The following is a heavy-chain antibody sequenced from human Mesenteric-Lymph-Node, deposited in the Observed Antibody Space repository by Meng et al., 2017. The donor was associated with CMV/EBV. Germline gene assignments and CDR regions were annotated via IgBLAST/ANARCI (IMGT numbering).Heavy chain of an antibody. Sequence: SETLSLTCTVSGGSVSSGSYYWSWIRQPPGKGLEWIGYIYYSGSTNYNPSLKSRVTISVDTSKNQFSLKLSSVTAADTAVYYCARDNTQWFGELQYYYGMDVWGQGTTVTVSS. CDR2: IYYSGST. CDR3: ARDNTQWFGELQYYYGMDV. D-gene: IGHD3-10*01. CDR1: GGSVSSGSYY. J-gene: IGHJ6*02. V-gene: IGHV4-61*01.